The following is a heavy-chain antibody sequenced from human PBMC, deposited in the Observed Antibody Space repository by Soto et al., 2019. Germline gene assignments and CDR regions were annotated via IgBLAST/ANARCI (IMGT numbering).Heavy chain of an antibody. CDR3: ARSSLGADGNWFDP. V-gene: IGHV4-34*01. Sequence: ETLSLTCAVYGGSFSGYYWSWIRQPPGKGLEWIGEINHSGSTNYNPSLKSRVTISVDTSKNQFSLKLSSVTAADTAVYYCARSSLGADGNWFDPWGQGTLVTVSS. J-gene: IGHJ5*02. CDR1: GGSFSGYY. D-gene: IGHD3-16*01. CDR2: INHSGST.